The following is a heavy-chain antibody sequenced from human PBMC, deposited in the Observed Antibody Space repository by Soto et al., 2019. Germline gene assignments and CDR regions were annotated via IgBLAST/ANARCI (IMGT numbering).Heavy chain of an antibody. CDR1: GYTFTSYG. V-gene: IGHV1-18*04. Sequence: VASVKVSCKASGYTFTSYGISWVRQAPGQGLEWMGWISAYNGNTNYAQKLQGRVTMTTDTSTSTAYMELRSLRSDDTAVYYCARKKETYYYDSSGYRVDYWGQGTLVTVSS. J-gene: IGHJ4*02. D-gene: IGHD3-22*01. CDR3: ARKKETYYYDSSGYRVDY. CDR2: ISAYNGNT.